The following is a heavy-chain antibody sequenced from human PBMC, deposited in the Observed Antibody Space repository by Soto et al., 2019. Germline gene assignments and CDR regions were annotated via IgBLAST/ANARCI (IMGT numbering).Heavy chain of an antibody. D-gene: IGHD3-22*01. CDR2: INHSGST. CDR1: GGSFSGYY. V-gene: IGHV4-34*01. Sequence: PSETLSLTCAVYGGSFSGYYWSWIRQPPGKGLEWIGEINHSGSTSYNPSLKSRVTISVDTSKNQFSLKLSSVTAADTAVYYCASYYYDSSGTYYFDYWGQGTLVTVSS. CDR3: ASYYYDSSGTYYFDY. J-gene: IGHJ4*02.